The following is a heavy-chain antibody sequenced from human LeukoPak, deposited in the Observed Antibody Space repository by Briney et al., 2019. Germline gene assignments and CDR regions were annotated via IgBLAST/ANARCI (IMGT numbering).Heavy chain of an antibody. CDR1: GDSVSRNTGA. J-gene: IGHJ4*02. V-gene: IGHV6-1*01. Sequence: SQTLSLTCAISGDSVSRNTGAWNWIRQSPSRGLEWLGRTYYRSKWYNDYALSVKSRITINPDTSKNQFSLRLNSVTPEDTAVYDCASGYNSVYAYWGQGTLVTVSS. CDR3: ASGYNSVYAY. CDR2: TYYRSKWYN. D-gene: IGHD6-25*01.